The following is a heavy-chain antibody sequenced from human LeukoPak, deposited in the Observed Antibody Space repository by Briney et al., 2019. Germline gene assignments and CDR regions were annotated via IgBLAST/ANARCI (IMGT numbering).Heavy chain of an antibody. Sequence: SETLSLTCTVSGGSISSDTCYWSWIRQPAGKGLEWIGRIYSSGSTNYNPSLKSRITISVDTSKNQFSLKLTSVTAADTAVYYCATVRGGATDRGWFDPWGQGTLVTVSS. D-gene: IGHD1-26*01. CDR2: IYSSGST. J-gene: IGHJ5*02. CDR1: GGSISSDTCY. CDR3: ATVRGGATDRGWFDP. V-gene: IGHV4-61*02.